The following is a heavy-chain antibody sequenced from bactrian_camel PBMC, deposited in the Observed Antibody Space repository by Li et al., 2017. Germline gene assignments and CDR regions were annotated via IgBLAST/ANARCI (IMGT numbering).Heavy chain of an antibody. Sequence: HVQLVESGGGSVQAGGTLRLSCTSPRFLFDDPAVGWYRQAPGNECELVSFIRSEGHKHYADSVKGRFSISQDTAKNSVYLQMNSLKPEDTAMYYCAADRMACLRPSVQLAAYNFWGQGTQVTVS. CDR3: AADRMACLRPSVQLAAYNF. J-gene: IGHJ4*01. V-gene: IGHV3S60*01. CDR2: IRSEGHK. CDR1: RFLFDDPA.